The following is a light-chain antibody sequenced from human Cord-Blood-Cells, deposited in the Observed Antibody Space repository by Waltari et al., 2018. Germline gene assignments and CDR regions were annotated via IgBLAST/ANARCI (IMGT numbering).Light chain of an antibody. J-gene: IGKJ3*01. V-gene: IGKV3-15*01. CDR2: GAS. CDR3: QQYNNGPPFT. CDR1: QSVSSN. Sequence: EIVMTQSPATLSVSPGERATLHCRASQSVSSNFAWYPQKPGQAPRLLIYGASTRATGIPARFSCSGSGTEFTLTISSLQSEDFAVYYCQQYNNGPPFTFGPGTKVDIK.